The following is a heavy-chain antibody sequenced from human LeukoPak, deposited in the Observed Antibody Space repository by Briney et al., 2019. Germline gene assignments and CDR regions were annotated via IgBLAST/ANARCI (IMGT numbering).Heavy chain of an antibody. J-gene: IGHJ4*02. D-gene: IGHD3-16*01. CDR1: GFTFSSYG. CDR2: ISGSGGST. V-gene: IGHV3-23*01. CDR3: ARELHGWGEFDY. Sequence: PGGSLRLSCAASGFTFSSYGMSWVRQAPGKGLEWVSAISGSGGSTYYADSVKGRFTISRDNSKNTLYLQMNSLRAEDTAVYYCARELHGWGEFDYWGQGTLVTVSS.